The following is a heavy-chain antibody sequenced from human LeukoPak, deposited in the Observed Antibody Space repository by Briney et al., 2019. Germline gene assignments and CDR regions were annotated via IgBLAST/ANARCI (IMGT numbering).Heavy chain of an antibody. D-gene: IGHD6-6*01. CDR3: ASSPDYYYYMDV. Sequence: SETLSLTCAVYGGSFSGYYWSWIRQPPGKGLEWIGSIYYSGSTYYNPSLKSRVTISVDTSNNQFSLKLSSVTAADTAVYHCASSPDYYYYMDVWGKGATVTISS. V-gene: IGHV4-34*01. CDR1: GGSFSGYY. J-gene: IGHJ6*03. CDR2: IYYSGST.